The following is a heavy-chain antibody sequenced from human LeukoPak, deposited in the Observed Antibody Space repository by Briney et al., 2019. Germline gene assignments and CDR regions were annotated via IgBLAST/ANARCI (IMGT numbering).Heavy chain of an antibody. Sequence: SVKVSCKASGGTFSSYAISWVRQAPGQGLEWMGRIIPILGIANYAQKFQGRVTITADKSTSTAYMELSSLRSEDTAVYYCARDSWFAWLLSSWFDPWGQGTLVTVSS. D-gene: IGHD3-9*01. CDR3: ARDSWFAWLLSSWFDP. V-gene: IGHV1-69*04. CDR2: IIPILGIA. J-gene: IGHJ5*02. CDR1: GGTFSSYA.